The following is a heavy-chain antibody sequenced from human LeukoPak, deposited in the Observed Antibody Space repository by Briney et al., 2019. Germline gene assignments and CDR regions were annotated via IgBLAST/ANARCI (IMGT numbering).Heavy chain of an antibody. CDR3: ARDQDYDILTHDYYGMDV. Sequence: SETLSLTCTVSGGSISSSSYYWGWIRQPPGKGLEWIGSIYYSGSTYYNPSLKSRVTISVDTSKNQFSLKLSSVTAADTAVYYCARDQDYDILTHDYYGMDVWGQGTTVTVSS. V-gene: IGHV4-39*07. CDR2: IYYSGST. D-gene: IGHD3-9*01. J-gene: IGHJ6*02. CDR1: GGSISSSSYY.